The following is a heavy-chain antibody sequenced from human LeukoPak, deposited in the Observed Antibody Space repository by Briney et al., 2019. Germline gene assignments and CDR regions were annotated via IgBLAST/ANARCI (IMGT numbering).Heavy chain of an antibody. CDR3: ARGNGPGSFIIDC. J-gene: IGHJ4*02. CDR1: GFIFTSHS. CDR2: IDSSSSSI. V-gene: IGHV3-48*01. D-gene: IGHD3-10*01. Sequence: GGSLRLSCAASGFIFTSHSMNWVRQAPGKGLEWVSFIDSSSSSIHYADSVRGRFTISRDNAKNLLYLQMNSLRAEDTAEYFCARGNGPGSFIIDCWGQGTLVAASS.